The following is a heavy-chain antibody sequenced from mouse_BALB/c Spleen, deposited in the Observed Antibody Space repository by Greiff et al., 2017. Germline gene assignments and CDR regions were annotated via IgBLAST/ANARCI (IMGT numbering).Heavy chain of an antibody. D-gene: IGHD1-1*01. CDR3: ARGNYGSSSFAY. J-gene: IGHJ3*01. V-gene: IGHV1S29*02. CDR2: IYPYNGGT. CDR1: GYTFTDYN. Sequence: VQLQQSGPELVKPGASVKISCKASGYTFTDYNMHWVKQSHGKSLEWIGYIYPYNGGTGYNQKFKSKATLTVDNSSSTAYMELRSLTSEDSAVYYCARGNYGSSSFAYWGQGTLVTVSA.